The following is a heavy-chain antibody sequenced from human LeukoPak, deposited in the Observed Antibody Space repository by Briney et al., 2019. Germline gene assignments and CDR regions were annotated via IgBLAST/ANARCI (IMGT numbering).Heavy chain of an antibody. D-gene: IGHD6-19*01. V-gene: IGHV1-8*03. Sequence: GASVKVSCKAYGYTFTGYFMHWVRQAPGHGLEWLGWINPNSGNTGYAQKFQGRVTITRNTSISTAYMELSSLRSEDTAVYYCAIAFAVGGCYFDYWGQGTLVTVSS. J-gene: IGHJ4*02. CDR3: AIAFAVGGCYFDY. CDR1: GYTFTGYF. CDR2: INPNSGNT.